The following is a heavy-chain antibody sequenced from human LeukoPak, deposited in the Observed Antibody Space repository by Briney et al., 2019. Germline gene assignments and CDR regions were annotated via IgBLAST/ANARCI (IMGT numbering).Heavy chain of an antibody. CDR1: GYTFTDYY. CDR2: INPNSGDT. CDR3: ARVMKATVRTSNFDY. Sequence: ASVKVSCKASGYTFTDYYMYWVRQAPGQGLEWMGRINPNSGDTFYAQKFQGRVTMTRDTSISTAYMELSRLRSDDTAVYYCARVMKATVRTSNFDYWGQGTLVTVSS. J-gene: IGHJ4*02. D-gene: IGHD4-17*01. V-gene: IGHV1-2*06.